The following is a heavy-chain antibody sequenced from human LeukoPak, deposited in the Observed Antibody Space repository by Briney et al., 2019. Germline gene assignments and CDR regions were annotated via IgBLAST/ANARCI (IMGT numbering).Heavy chain of an antibody. Sequence: GGSLRLSCAASGFTFSSYAMGWVRQAPGKGLEWVPGISGSGETKYYADSVQGRFTLSRDNSKNTLYLQMDSLRAEDMAVYYCAKVAHYYGSGSYYEYYFDYWGQGTLVTVSS. CDR2: ISGSGETK. J-gene: IGHJ4*02. CDR3: AKVAHYYGSGSYYEYYFDY. V-gene: IGHV3-23*01. D-gene: IGHD3-10*01. CDR1: GFTFSSYA.